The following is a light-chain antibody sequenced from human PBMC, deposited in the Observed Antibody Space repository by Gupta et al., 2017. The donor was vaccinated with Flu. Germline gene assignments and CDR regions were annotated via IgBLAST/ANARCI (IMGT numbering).Light chain of an antibody. CDR1: QSVSSNY. V-gene: IGKV3-20*01. J-gene: IGKJ1*01. CDR3: QHYGSSPKT. Sequence: EIVLTQSPGTLSLSPGERATLSCRASQSVSSNYLAWYQQKPDQARMLLIYGATSRTTGTPDRCSGRGSATDFTLISSRLEPEDFAVYYWQHYGSSPKTFGQGTKVEIK. CDR2: GAT.